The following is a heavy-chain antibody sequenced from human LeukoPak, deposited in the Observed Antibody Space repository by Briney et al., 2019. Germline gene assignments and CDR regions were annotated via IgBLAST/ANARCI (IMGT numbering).Heavy chain of an antibody. D-gene: IGHD2-21*01. CDR1: GFTLSDYA. CDR3: ASGYSVQHSFDY. CDR2: ISGSGDRT. Sequence: GGSLRLSCAACGFTLSDYAMSWVRQAPGKGPEWISVISGSGDRTYYADSVKGRFTISRDISKNTLYLQMSSLRAEDTAVYYCASGYSVQHSFDYWGQGTLVTVSS. J-gene: IGHJ4*02. V-gene: IGHV3-23*01.